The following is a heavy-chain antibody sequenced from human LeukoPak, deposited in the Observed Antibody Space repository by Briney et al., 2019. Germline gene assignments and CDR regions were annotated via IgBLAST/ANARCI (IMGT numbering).Heavy chain of an antibody. J-gene: IGHJ6*03. CDR1: GGSFSGYY. CDR2: INHSGST. D-gene: IGHD3-10*01. V-gene: IGHV4-34*01. Sequence: SETLSLTCAVYGGSFSGYYWSWIRQPPGKGLEWIGEINHSGSTNYNPSLKSRATISVDTSKNQFSLKLSSVTAADTAVYYCARGKLRATNYYGSGYYYMDVWGKGTTVTVSS. CDR3: ARGKLRATNYYGSGYYYMDV.